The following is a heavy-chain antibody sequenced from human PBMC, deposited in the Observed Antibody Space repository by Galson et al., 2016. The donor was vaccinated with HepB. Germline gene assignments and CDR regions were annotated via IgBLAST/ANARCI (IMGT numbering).Heavy chain of an antibody. Sequence: TLSLTCSVSGGSINSGGYYWNWIRQYPGKGLEWIGYIYSSGSTYYNPSLTGRVTTSVDTAKNKFSLKLSSVTAADTAVYYCAREGDCSVGGCRYKGRPHYLYFYRWGRGTLVTVSS. J-gene: IGHJ2*01. D-gene: IGHD2-15*01. CDR3: AREGDCSVGGCRYKGRPHYLYFYR. CDR1: GGSINSGGYY. V-gene: IGHV4-31*03. CDR2: IYSSGST.